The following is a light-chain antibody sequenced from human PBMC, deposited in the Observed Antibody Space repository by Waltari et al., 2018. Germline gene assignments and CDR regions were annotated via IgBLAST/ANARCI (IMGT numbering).Light chain of an antibody. CDR2: AAY. CDR3: QQYNDRPRT. V-gene: IGKV3-15*01. CDR1: QNVNTH. J-gene: IGKJ1*01. Sequence: EVVMTQSPGTLSVSPGESATLSCRASQNVNTHLDWYQQKPGQAPRLLIYAAYTRATGVPARFSGSGSGTDFTLTISSLQSEDFALYYCQQYNDRPRTFGLGTKVEI.